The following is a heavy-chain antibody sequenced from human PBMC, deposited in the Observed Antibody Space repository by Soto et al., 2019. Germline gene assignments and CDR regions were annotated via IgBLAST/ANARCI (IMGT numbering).Heavy chain of an antibody. CDR2: VNTYNGNP. J-gene: IGHJ4*02. CDR1: GYTFTNYA. CDR3: ARDSPYSTSWQRFDS. V-gene: IGHV1-18*01. D-gene: IGHD6-13*01. Sequence: QVQLVQSGVEVKQPGASVKVSCKASGYTFTNYAISWVRQAPGRGLEWMGWVNTYNGNPNYAQIFQGRVTMTTDTSTGTAYMELRSLKSDDSAVYYCARDSPYSTSWQRFDSWGQGTPVTVSS.